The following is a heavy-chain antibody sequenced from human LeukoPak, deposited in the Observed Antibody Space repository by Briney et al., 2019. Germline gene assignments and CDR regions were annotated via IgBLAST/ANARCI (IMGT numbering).Heavy chain of an antibody. CDR1: GYNFKSYD. Sequence: ASVKVSCKASGYNFKSYDINRVRQAAGQGLEWMGWMNPHGDYTGYSQKFQDRVTMTSDSSTTTAFMELSSLTSEDTALYYCARGLRDGLTGNDVLDVWGLGTMVIVTS. CDR3: ARGLRDGLTGNDVLDV. D-gene: IGHD3-9*01. J-gene: IGHJ3*01. CDR2: MNPHGDYT. V-gene: IGHV1-8*01.